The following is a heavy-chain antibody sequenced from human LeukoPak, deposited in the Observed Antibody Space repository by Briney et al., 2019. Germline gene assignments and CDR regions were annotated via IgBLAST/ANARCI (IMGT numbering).Heavy chain of an antibody. CDR2: IYHSGST. CDR1: GGSISSGGYY. V-gene: IGHV4-30-2*01. Sequence: SETLSLTCTVSGGSISSGGYYWSWIRQPPGKGLEWIGYIYHSGSTYYNPSLKSRVTISVDRSKNQFSLKLSSVTAADTAVYYCARRGIAARTFDYWGQGTLVTVSS. J-gene: IGHJ4*02. D-gene: IGHD6-6*01. CDR3: ARRGIAARTFDY.